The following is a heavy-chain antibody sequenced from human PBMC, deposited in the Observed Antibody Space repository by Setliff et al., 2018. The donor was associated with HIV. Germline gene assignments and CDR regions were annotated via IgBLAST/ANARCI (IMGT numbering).Heavy chain of an antibody. D-gene: IGHD5-12*01. CDR1: GGSIKRGHYY. Sequence: SETLSLTCTVSGGSIKRGHYYWGWIRQPPGKGLEWTGNILNGETIFYNPSLKRRVTMSVDPSKNQPSLRLTSVPAADTAIYYCATPQSGRGGGAWFDPWGQGTRVTVSS. V-gene: IGHV4-39*01. CDR3: ATPQSGRGGGAWFDP. J-gene: IGHJ5*02. CDR2: ILNGETI.